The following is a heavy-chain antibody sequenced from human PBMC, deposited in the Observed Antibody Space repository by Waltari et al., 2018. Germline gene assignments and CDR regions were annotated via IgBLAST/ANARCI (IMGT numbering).Heavy chain of an antibody. J-gene: IGHJ5*02. CDR3: ARTEALRRGAPARGFDP. CDR1: GYTFTSYD. V-gene: IGHV1-8*03. CDR2: MNPNSGNT. Sequence: QVQLVQSGAEVKKPGASVKVSCKASGYTFTSYDINWVRQATGQGLEWMGWMNPNSGNTGYAQKFQGRVTITRNTSISTAYMELSSLRSEDTAVYYCARTEALRRGAPARGFDPWGQGTLVTVSS.